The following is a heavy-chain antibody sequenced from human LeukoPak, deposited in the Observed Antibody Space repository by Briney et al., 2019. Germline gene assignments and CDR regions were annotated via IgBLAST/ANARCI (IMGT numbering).Heavy chain of an antibody. CDR2: INPNSGGT. J-gene: IGHJ4*02. CDR1: GYTFTGYY. D-gene: IGHD2-15*01. V-gene: IGHV1-2*02. Sequence: ASVKVSCKASGYTFTGYYMHWVRQAPGQGLEWMGWINPNSGGTNYAQKFQGRVTMTRDTSISTAYMELSRLRSDDTAVYYCARAEYCSGGSCYAIWGQGTLVTVSS. CDR3: ARAEYCSGGSCYAI.